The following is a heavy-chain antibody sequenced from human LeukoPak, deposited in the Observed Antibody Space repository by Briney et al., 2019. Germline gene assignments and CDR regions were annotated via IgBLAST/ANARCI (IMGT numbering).Heavy chain of an antibody. Sequence: PGGSLRLSCAASGFTFGNYAMRWVRQAPGRGLEWVAAISGISGSTTIYAGSVKGRFTVSRDNSKNTLYLQMSSLRAEDTAVYYCVKGCSSSWYVRFDYWGQGTLVTVSS. V-gene: IGHV3-23*01. CDR1: GFTFGNYA. CDR3: VKGCSSSWYVRFDY. J-gene: IGHJ4*02. D-gene: IGHD6-13*01. CDR2: ISGISGSTT.